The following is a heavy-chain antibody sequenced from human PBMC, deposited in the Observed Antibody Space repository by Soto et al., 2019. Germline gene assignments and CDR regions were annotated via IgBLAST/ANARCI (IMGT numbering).Heavy chain of an antibody. V-gene: IGHV4-59*08. CDR2: IYHSGST. Sequence: QVQLQESGPGLVKPSETLSLTCTVSGGSISSYYWSWIRQPPGKGLEWIGFIYHSGSTNYSPSLKSRVTISVDTSKNQFSLNLSSVTAADTAVYYCARRRSGPTFFDYWGQGTLVTVSS. CDR3: ARRRSGPTFFDY. D-gene: IGHD3-10*01. J-gene: IGHJ4*02. CDR1: GGSISSYY.